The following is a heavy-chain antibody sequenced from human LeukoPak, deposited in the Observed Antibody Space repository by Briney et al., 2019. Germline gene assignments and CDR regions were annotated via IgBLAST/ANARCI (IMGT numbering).Heavy chain of an antibody. V-gene: IGHV1-3*01. CDR2: INAGNGNT. Sequence: ASVKVSCKASGYTFTSYAMHWVRQAPGQRLEWMGWINAGNGNTKYSQKFQGRVIITRDTSASTAYMELSSLRSEDTAVYYCARDYSGSNLYYFDYWGQGTLVTVSS. CDR3: ARDYSGSNLYYFDY. D-gene: IGHD1-26*01. J-gene: IGHJ4*02. CDR1: GYTFTSYA.